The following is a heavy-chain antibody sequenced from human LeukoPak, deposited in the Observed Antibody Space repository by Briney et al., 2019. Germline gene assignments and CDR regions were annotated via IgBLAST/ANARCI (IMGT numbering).Heavy chain of an antibody. J-gene: IGHJ4*02. Sequence: PSGTLSLTCTVSGGSISSSSYYWGWVRQPPGKGLEWIGSIYYSGSTYYNPSLKSRVTISVDTSKNQFSLKLSSVTAADTAVYYCARLVSGYSYGLDYWGQGTLVTVSS. CDR2: IYYSGST. CDR3: ARLVSGYSYGLDY. CDR1: GGSISSSSYY. V-gene: IGHV4-39*01. D-gene: IGHD5-18*01.